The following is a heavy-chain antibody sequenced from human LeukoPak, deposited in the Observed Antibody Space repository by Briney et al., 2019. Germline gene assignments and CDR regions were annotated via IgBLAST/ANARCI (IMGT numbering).Heavy chain of an antibody. Sequence: GASVKVSCKASGYTFVIYGISWVRQAPGQGLEWMGWISTYNGNTNYAQKFQGRVTMTRNTSISTAYMELSSLRSEDTAVYYCARGATSYAFDIWGQGTMVTVSS. J-gene: IGHJ3*02. CDR3: ARGATSYAFDI. D-gene: IGHD5-12*01. CDR1: GYTFVIYG. V-gene: IGHV1-18*01. CDR2: ISTYNGNT.